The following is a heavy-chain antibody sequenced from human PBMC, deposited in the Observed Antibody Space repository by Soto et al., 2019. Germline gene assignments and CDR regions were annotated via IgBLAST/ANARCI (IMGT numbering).Heavy chain of an antibody. D-gene: IGHD6-19*01. CDR3: GKVLMSSNYDYGMDV. CDR1: GFTFSSYG. V-gene: IGHV3-30*02. CDR2: IWYDGSNK. J-gene: IGHJ6*02. Sequence: GGSLRLSCAASGFTFSSYGMHWVRQAPGKGLEWVAVIWYDGSNKYYADSVKGRFTISRDNSKNTLYLQMNSLRAEDTAVYYCGKVLMSSNYDYGMDVWGQGTTVTVSS.